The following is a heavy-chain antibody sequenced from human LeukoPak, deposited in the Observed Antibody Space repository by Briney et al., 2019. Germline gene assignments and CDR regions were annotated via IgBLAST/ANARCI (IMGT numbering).Heavy chain of an antibody. CDR1: GGSISSYY. D-gene: IGHD6-19*01. Sequence: PSETPSLTCTVSGGSISSYYWSWIRQPPGKGLEWIGYIYYSGSTNYNPSLKSRVTISVDTSKNQFSLKLSSVTAADTAVYYCARGAGLPDYWGQGTLVTVSS. V-gene: IGHV4-59*01. CDR2: IYYSGST. CDR3: ARGAGLPDY. J-gene: IGHJ4*02.